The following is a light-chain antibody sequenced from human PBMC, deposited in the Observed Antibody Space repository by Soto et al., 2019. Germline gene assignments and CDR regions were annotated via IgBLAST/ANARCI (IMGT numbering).Light chain of an antibody. CDR2: GAS. CDR1: QSVSSN. Sequence: EIVLTQSPGTLSLSPGERATLSCRASQSVSSNLAWYQQKPGQAPRLLIHGASTRATGTPARFSDSGSGTEFTLTISSLQSEDSAVYYCQQYKNWPPWTFGQGTKVDIK. J-gene: IGKJ1*01. CDR3: QQYKNWPPWT. V-gene: IGKV3-15*01.